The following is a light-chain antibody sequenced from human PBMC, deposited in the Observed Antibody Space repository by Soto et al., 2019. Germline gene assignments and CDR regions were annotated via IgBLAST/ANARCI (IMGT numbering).Light chain of an antibody. CDR3: SSYTSSSTSHVV. J-gene: IGLJ2*01. CDR2: DVT. CDR1: SSDVGAYNY. V-gene: IGLV2-14*01. Sequence: QSVLTQPASVSGSPGQSITISCTGTSSDVGAYNYVSWYQQYPGKAPKLMIYDVTNRPSGVSNRFSGSKSDNTASLTISGLQAEDEADYYCSSYTSSSTSHVVFGGGTKLTVL.